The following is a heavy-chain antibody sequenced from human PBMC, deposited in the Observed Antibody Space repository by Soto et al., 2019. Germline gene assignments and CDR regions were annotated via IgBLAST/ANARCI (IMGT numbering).Heavy chain of an antibody. CDR2: IYYSGST. J-gene: IGHJ5*02. V-gene: IGHV4-30-4*01. D-gene: IGHD2-21*02. Sequence: SETLSLTCTVSGGSISRGDYYWSWIRQPPGKGLEWIGYIYYSGSTYYNPSLKSRVTISVDTSKNQFSLKLSSVTAADTAVYYCARDCGGDLNNWFDPWGQGTL. CDR3: ARDCGGDLNNWFDP. CDR1: GGSISRGDYY.